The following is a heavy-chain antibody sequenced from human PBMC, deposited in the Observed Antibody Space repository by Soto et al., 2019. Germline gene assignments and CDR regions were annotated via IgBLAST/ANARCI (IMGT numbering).Heavy chain of an antibody. V-gene: IGHV3-74*01. Sequence: LRLSCAASGLTFSSYWMRWVRQAPGKGLVWVSRINSDGSSTSYADSVKGRFTISRDNAKNTLYLQMNSLRAEDTAVYYCARASTWGDSSGYYSNWFDPWGQGTLVTVSS. J-gene: IGHJ5*02. D-gene: IGHD3-22*01. CDR1: GLTFSSYW. CDR3: ARASTWGDSSGYYSNWFDP. CDR2: INSDGSST.